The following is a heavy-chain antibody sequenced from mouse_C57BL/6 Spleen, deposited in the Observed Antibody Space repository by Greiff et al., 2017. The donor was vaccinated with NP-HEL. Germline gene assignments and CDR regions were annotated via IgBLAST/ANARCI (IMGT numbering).Heavy chain of an antibody. CDR1: GYTFTSYW. CDR3: AGRAVPWYFDV. Sequence: PLQQPGAELVKPGASVKLSCKASGYTFTSYWMQWVKQRPGQGLEWIGEIDPSDSYTNYNQKFKGKATLTVDTSSSTAYMQLSSLTSEDSAVYDCAGRAVPWYFDVWGTGATVTVAS. D-gene: IGHD1-1*01. V-gene: IGHV1-50*01. J-gene: IGHJ1*03. CDR2: IDPSDSYT.